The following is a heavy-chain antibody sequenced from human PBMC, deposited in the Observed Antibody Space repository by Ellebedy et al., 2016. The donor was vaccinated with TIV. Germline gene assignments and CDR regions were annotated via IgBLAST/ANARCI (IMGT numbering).Heavy chain of an antibody. D-gene: IGHD6-13*01. J-gene: IGHJ4*02. CDR1: GFTVSSNY. CDR3: ARGGDSSHWYEFDH. V-gene: IGHV3-53*01. Sequence: GESLKISXAASGFTVSSNYMSWVRQAPGKGLEWVSVIYSGGGTSYAESVKGRFTISRDNSKNTIYLQMNSLRAEDTAVYYCARGGDSSHWYEFDHWGQGTLVTVSA. CDR2: IYSGGGT.